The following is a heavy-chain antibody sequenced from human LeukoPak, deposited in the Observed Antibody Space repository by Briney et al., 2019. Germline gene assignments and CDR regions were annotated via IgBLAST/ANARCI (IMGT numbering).Heavy chain of an antibody. CDR3: ARESDSGNYPLDY. D-gene: IGHD1-26*01. CDR2: INPNSGGT. J-gene: IGHJ4*02. CDR1: GYTFTGYY. Sequence: VASVKVSCKASGYTFTGYYMHWVRQAPGQGLEWMGWINPNSGGTNYAQKFQGRVTMTGDTSISTAYMELSRLRSDDTAVYYCARESDSGNYPLDYWGQGTLVTVSS. V-gene: IGHV1-2*02.